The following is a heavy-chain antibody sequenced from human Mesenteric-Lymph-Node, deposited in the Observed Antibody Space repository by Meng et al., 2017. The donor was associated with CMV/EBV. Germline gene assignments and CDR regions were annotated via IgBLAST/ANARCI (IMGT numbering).Heavy chain of an antibody. CDR2: ISSSGSTI. Sequence: GESLKISCAVSGFTFSDYYMSWIRQAPGKGLEWVSYISSSGSTIYYADSVKGRFTISRDNAKNSLYLQMNSLRAEDTAVYYCARESLYGMDVWGQGTTVTVSS. J-gene: IGHJ6*02. V-gene: IGHV3-11*01. CDR1: GFTFSDYY. CDR3: ARESLYGMDV.